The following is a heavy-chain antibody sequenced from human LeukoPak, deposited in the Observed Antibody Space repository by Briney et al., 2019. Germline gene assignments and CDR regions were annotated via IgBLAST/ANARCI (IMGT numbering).Heavy chain of an antibody. CDR1: GGSFSGYY. CDR2: INHSGST. J-gene: IGHJ4*02. V-gene: IGHV4-34*01. CDR3: ATVTVTTWYYFDY. Sequence: SETLSLTCAVYGGSFSGYYWSWIRQPPGKGLEWIGEINHSGSTNYNPSLKSRVTISVDTSKNQFSLKLSSVTAADTAVYYCATVTVTTWYYFDYWGQGTLVTVSS. D-gene: IGHD4-17*01.